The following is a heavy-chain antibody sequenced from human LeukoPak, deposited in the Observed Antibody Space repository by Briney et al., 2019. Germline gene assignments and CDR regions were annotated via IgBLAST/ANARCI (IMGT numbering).Heavy chain of an antibody. CDR3: ARRDGYNFYFDC. Sequence: GGSLRLSCAASGFTFSSYAMHWVRQAPGKGLEYVSAISSNGGSTYYANSVKGRFTISRDNSKNTLYLQMGSLRAEDMAVYYCARRDGYNFYFDCWGQGTLVTVSS. D-gene: IGHD5-24*01. V-gene: IGHV3-64*01. CDR2: ISSNGGST. CDR1: GFTFSSYA. J-gene: IGHJ4*02.